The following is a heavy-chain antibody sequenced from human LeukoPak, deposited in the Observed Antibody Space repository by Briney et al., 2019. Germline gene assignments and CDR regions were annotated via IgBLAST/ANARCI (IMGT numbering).Heavy chain of an antibody. Sequence: SETLSLTCTVSGGSISSYYWSWIRQPPGKGLEWIGRIYTSGSTNYNPSLKSRVTMSVDTSKNQFSLKLSSVTAADTAVYYCARGSSSSWSSADYWGQGTLVTVSS. V-gene: IGHV4-4*07. CDR1: GGSISSYY. D-gene: IGHD6-13*01. J-gene: IGHJ4*02. CDR3: ARGSSSSWSSADY. CDR2: IYTSGST.